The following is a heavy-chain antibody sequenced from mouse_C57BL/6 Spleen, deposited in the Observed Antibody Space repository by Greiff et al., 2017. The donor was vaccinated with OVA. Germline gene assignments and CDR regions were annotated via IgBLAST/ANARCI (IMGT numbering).Heavy chain of an antibody. Sequence: QVQLQQPGAELVKPGASVKLSCKASGYTFTSYWMQWVKQRPGQGLEWIGEIDPSDSYTNYNQKFKGKATLTVDTSSSTAYMQLSSLTSEDSAVYYCARSYGSTWFDYWGQGTTLTVSS. J-gene: IGHJ2*01. V-gene: IGHV1-50*01. CDR2: IDPSDSYT. CDR1: GYTFTSYW. CDR3: ARSYGSTWFDY. D-gene: IGHD1-1*01.